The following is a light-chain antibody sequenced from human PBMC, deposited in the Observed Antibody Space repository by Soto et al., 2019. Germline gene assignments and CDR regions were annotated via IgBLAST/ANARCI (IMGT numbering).Light chain of an antibody. CDR2: GAS. V-gene: IGKV3-15*01. CDR3: QQYNNWPWT. Sequence: VVLTHSPASLSFSPGYRATLSCRASQSVSSDLAWYQQKPGQAPRLLIYGASTRATGIPARFSGSGSGTEFTLTISSLQSEDFAVYYCQQYNNWPWTFGQGTKVDIK. J-gene: IGKJ1*01. CDR1: QSVSSD.